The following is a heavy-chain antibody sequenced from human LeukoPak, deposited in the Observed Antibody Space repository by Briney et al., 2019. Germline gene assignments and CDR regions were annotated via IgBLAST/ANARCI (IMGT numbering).Heavy chain of an antibody. CDR1: GFTFSTFT. Sequence: PGGSLRLSCAASGFTFSTFTMSWVRQAPGKGLERVSVMSGSGVTGTYYADSVKGRSTISRDNSKNTLYLQMNSLRAEDTAVYYCARYAWSLGPAPGTPLFDYWGQGTLVTVSS. CDR2: MSGSGVTGT. CDR3: ARYAWSLGPAPGTPLFDY. V-gene: IGHV3-23*01. J-gene: IGHJ4*02. D-gene: IGHD5-18*01.